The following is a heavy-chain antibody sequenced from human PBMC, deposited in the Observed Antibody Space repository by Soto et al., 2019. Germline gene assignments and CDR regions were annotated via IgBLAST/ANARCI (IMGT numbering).Heavy chain of an antibody. J-gene: IGHJ5*02. CDR2: MHPVGST. V-gene: IGHV4-4*02. D-gene: IGHD2-2*01. CDR1: GGSINSVNW. CDR3: ARSTDIVVVPAAISYWFDP. Sequence: PSETLSLTCAVSGGSINSVNWWSWVRQSPGKGLEWIGEMHPVGSTNYNPSLKSRVTISVDKSKNQFSLKLSSVTAADTAVYYCARSTDIVVVPAAISYWFDPWGQGTLVTVSS.